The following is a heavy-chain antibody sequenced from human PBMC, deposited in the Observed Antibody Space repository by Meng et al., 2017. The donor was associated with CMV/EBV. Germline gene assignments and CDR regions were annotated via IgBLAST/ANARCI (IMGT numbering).Heavy chain of an antibody. D-gene: IGHD2/OR15-2a*01. Sequence: GESLKISCAASGFIYSNYWMSWVRQAPGKGLEWVANMNGGATAKFYVGSVRGRFTISRDNAMNALYLQMNSLTVEDTAIYYCATSKGSPGNDWGQGTLVTVSS. V-gene: IGHV3-7*01. CDR3: ATSKGSPGND. CDR2: MNGGATAK. CDR1: GFIYSNYW. J-gene: IGHJ4*02.